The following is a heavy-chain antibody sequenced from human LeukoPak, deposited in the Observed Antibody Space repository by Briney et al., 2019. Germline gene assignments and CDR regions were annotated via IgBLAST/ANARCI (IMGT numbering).Heavy chain of an antibody. Sequence: GGSLRLSCAASGFSFSDYWMTWVRQAPGKGLEWVAHIKQDGSEKYYVDSIKGRFTISIDNAKNLVYLQMTSLRAEDTAVYYCARGWNYAFRFDYWGQGTLVTVSS. CDR1: GFSFSDYW. CDR2: IKQDGSEK. CDR3: ARGWNYAFRFDY. J-gene: IGHJ4*02. V-gene: IGHV3-7*01. D-gene: IGHD1-7*01.